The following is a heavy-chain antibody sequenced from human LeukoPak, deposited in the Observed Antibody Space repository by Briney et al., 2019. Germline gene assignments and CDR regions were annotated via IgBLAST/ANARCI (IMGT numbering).Heavy chain of an antibody. CDR3: ARHLSGWPPRVTLPFEY. Sequence: SETLSLTCTVSGGSISSSSYSWGWIRQPPGKGLEWIGSFYYNGNTYYNPSLNSRVTISVDTSKNQFSLKLSSVTAGDTAIYYCARHLSGWPPRVTLPFEYWGQGTLVTASS. D-gene: IGHD6-25*01. CDR1: GGSISSSSYS. CDR2: FYYNGNT. V-gene: IGHV4-39*01. J-gene: IGHJ4*02.